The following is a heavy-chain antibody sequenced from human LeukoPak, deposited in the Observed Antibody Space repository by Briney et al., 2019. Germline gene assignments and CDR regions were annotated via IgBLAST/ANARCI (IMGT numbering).Heavy chain of an antibody. Sequence: SETLSLTCTVSGYSISSGYYWGWIRQPPGKGLEWIGSIYHSGSTYYNPSLKSRVTISVDTSKNQFSLKLRSVTAADTAVYYCARGSSYGDCWGQGTLVTVSS. J-gene: IGHJ4*02. V-gene: IGHV4-38-2*02. CDR1: GYSISSGYY. CDR3: ARGSSYGDC. CDR2: IYHSGST. D-gene: IGHD5-18*01.